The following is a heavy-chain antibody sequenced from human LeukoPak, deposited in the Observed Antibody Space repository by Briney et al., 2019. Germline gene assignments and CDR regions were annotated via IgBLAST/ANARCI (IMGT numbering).Heavy chain of an antibody. CDR2: IYPGDSDT. J-gene: IGHJ6*03. D-gene: IGHD4-17*01. Sequence: GESLKISCKGSGYSFTSYWIGWVRQMPGEGLEWMGIIYPGDSDTRYSPSFQGQVTISADKSISTAYLQWSSLKASDTAMYYCARRAYGDYFEDGQDYYYYMDVWGKGTTVTVSS. CDR1: GYSFTSYW. CDR3: ARRAYGDYFEDGQDYYYYMDV. V-gene: IGHV5-51*01.